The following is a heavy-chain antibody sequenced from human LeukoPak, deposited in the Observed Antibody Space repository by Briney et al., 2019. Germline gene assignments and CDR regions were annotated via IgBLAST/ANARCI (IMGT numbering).Heavy chain of an antibody. V-gene: IGHV3-33*01. Sequence: GRSLRLSCAASGFTFSSYGMHWVRQAPGKGLEWVAVMWYDGSNKYYADSVKGRFTISRDNSKNTLYLQMNSLRAEDTAVYYCARDQQWLVPFDYWGQGTLVTVSS. D-gene: IGHD6-19*01. J-gene: IGHJ4*02. CDR3: ARDQQWLVPFDY. CDR1: GFTFSSYG. CDR2: MWYDGSNK.